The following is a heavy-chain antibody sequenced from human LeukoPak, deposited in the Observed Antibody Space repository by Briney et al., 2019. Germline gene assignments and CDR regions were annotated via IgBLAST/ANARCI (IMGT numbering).Heavy chain of an antibody. Sequence: PGRSLRLSCAASGFTFSSYAMHWVRQAPGKGLQWVAVMSYDGSNKYYADSVKGRFTISRDNSKNTLYLQLNSLRAEDTAVYYCARYYGSGRGYYGMDVWGQGTTVTVSS. CDR1: GFTFSSYA. CDR2: MSYDGSNK. J-gene: IGHJ6*02. V-gene: IGHV3-30-3*01. D-gene: IGHD3-10*01. CDR3: ARYYGSGRGYYGMDV.